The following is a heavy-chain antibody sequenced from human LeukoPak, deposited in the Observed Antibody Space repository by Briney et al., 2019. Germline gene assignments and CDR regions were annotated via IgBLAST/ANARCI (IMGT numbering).Heavy chain of an antibody. CDR1: GGTFSSYA. CDR3: ASGSSQIEIVGVLDY. D-gene: IGHD3-10*01. V-gene: IGHV1-69*13. CDR2: IIPIFGTA. Sequence: VASVKVSCTASGGTFSSYAISWVRQAPGQGLEWMGGIIPIFGTANYAQKFQGRVTITADESTSTAYMELSSLRSEDTAVYYCASGSSQIEIVGVLDYWGQGTLVTVSS. J-gene: IGHJ4*02.